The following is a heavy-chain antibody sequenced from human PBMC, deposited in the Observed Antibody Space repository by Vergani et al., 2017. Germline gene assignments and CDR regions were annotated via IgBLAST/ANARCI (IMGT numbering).Heavy chain of an antibody. J-gene: IGHJ4*02. CDR2: LNPLGGRA. Sequence: QVKVVPSGAEVKAPGASVKVSCEASGYTYRSYYVHWVRQAPGQGLEWIGVLNPLGGRATYSQKFQGRVSVTGDSSTTGGTSASMVYMDVTSLTPEDTTVYFCVRSRVRSFEYWVQGTLVTVCS. CDR1: GYTYRSYY. CDR3: VRSRVRSFEY. D-gene: IGHD4-17*01. V-gene: IGHV1-46*03.